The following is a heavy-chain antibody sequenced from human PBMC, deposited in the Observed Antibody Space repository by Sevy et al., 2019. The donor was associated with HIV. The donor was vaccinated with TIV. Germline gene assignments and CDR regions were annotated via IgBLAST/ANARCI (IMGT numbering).Heavy chain of an antibody. CDR3: ASAREYYEDSSGYLDY. CDR1: EYSLTKLS. V-gene: IGHV1-24*01. CDR2: FDPEDGET. Sequence: ASVKVSCKVSEYSLTKLSMHWVRQAPGKGLEWMGRFDPEDGETIFAQKFQGRVTMTEDTSTDTAYMKLSSLRSEDTAVYYCASAREYYEDSSGYLDYWGQRTLVTVSS. J-gene: IGHJ4*02. D-gene: IGHD3-22*01.